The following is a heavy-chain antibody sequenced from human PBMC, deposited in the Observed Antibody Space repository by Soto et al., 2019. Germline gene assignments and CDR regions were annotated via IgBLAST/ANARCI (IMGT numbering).Heavy chain of an antibody. V-gene: IGHV4-31*03. CDR2: IYYSGAT. CDR3: ARGHFNY. Sequence: SETLSLTCTVSGDSISSGDYYWNWIRQHPGKGLEWVGYIYYSGATFYNPSLKSRVAISVDTSKNQFSLKLSSVTAADTAVYYCARGHFNYWGQGDLVTAPS. CDR1: GDSISSGDYY. J-gene: IGHJ4*02.